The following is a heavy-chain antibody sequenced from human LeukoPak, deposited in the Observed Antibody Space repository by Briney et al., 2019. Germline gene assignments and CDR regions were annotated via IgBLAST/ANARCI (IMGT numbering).Heavy chain of an antibody. Sequence: ASVKVSCKASGGTFSSYAISWVRQAPGQGLESMGRIIPILGIANYAQKFQGRVTITADKSTSTAYMELSSLRSEDTAVYYCARERILTGYDYWGQGTLVTVSS. CDR3: ARERILTGYDY. D-gene: IGHD3-9*01. CDR2: IIPILGIA. CDR1: GGTFSSYA. J-gene: IGHJ4*02. V-gene: IGHV1-69*04.